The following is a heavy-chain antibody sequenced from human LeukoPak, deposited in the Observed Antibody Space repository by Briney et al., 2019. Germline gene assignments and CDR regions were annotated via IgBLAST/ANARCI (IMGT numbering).Heavy chain of an antibody. CDR2: IYTSGST. D-gene: IGHD6-19*01. Sequence: SETLSLTCTVSGGSISSGSYYWSWIRQPAGKGLEWIGRIYTSGSTNYNPSLKSRVTISVDTSKNQFSLKLSSVTAADTAVYYCATGIAVAGIFDYWGQGTLDTVSS. J-gene: IGHJ4*02. CDR1: GGSISSGSYY. V-gene: IGHV4-61*02. CDR3: ATGIAVAGIFDY.